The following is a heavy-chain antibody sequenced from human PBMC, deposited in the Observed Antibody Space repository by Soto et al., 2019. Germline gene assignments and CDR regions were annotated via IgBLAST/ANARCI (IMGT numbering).Heavy chain of an antibody. Sequence: ASVKVSCKASGYTFTSYYMHWVRQAPGQGLEWMGIINPSGGSTSYAQKFQGRVTMTRDTSTSTVYMELSSLRSEDTAVYYCARDSETRPLITTPVGTDYWGQGTLVTVSS. D-gene: IGHD3-22*01. CDR3: ARDSETRPLITTPVGTDY. J-gene: IGHJ4*02. CDR1: GYTFTSYY. V-gene: IGHV1-46*01. CDR2: INPSGGST.